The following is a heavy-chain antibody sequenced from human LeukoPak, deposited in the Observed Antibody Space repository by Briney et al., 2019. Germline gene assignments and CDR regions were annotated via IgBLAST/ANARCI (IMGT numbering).Heavy chain of an antibody. D-gene: IGHD6-13*01. J-gene: IGHJ4*02. V-gene: IGHV3-53*01. CDR2: IYSGGST. CDR1: GFTVSSNY. Sequence: GGSLRLSCAASGFTVSSNYMSWVRQAPGKGLEWVSVIYSGGSTYYADSVKGRFTISRDNSKNTLYLQMNSLRAEDTAVYYCARGQQLVVNGAFDYWGQGTLVTVSS. CDR3: ARGQQLVVNGAFDY.